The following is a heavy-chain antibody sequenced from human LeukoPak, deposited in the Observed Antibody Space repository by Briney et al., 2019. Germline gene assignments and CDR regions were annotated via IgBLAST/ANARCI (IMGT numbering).Heavy chain of an antibody. V-gene: IGHV3-11*04. D-gene: IGHD3-22*01. CDR1: GFTFSDYY. CDR2: ISSSGSTI. Sequence: GGSLRLSCAASGFTFSDYYMSWIRQAPGKGLEWVSYISSSGSTIYYADSVKGRFTISRDNAKNSPYLQMNSLRAEDTAVYYCARAHYLHYYDSSGYAHWGQGTLVTVSS. J-gene: IGHJ4*02. CDR3: ARAHYLHYYDSSGYAH.